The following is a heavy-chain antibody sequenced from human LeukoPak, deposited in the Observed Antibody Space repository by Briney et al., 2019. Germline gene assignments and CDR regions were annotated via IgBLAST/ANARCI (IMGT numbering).Heavy chain of an antibody. D-gene: IGHD3-22*01. CDR3: AKEPYYDSSFDY. Sequence: GGSLRLTCAASGFTFSSYGMHWVRQAPGKGLEWVAVISYDGSNKYYADSVKGRFTISRDNSKNTLYLQMNSLRAEDTAVYYCAKEPYYDSSFDYWGQGTLVTVSS. CDR2: ISYDGSNK. CDR1: GFTFSSYG. V-gene: IGHV3-30*18. J-gene: IGHJ4*02.